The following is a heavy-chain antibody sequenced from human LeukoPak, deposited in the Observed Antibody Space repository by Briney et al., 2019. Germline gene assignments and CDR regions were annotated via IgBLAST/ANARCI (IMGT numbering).Heavy chain of an antibody. V-gene: IGHV3-30*02. CDR1: GFTFSSYA. J-gene: IGHJ4*02. D-gene: IGHD3-22*01. CDR3: AKDAHPYYYYYFDY. CDR2: IRYDGSNK. Sequence: GGSLRLSCAASGFTFSSYAMHWVRQAPGKGLEWVAFIRYDGSNKYYADSVKGRFTISRDNSKNTLYLQMNSLRAEDTAVYYCAKDAHPYYYYYFDYWGQGTLVTVSS.